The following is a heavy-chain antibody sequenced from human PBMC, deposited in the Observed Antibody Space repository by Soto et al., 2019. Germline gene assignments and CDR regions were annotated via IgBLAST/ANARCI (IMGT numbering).Heavy chain of an antibody. J-gene: IGHJ6*04. CDR2: INPNSGGT. CDR1: GYTFTCDY. D-gene: IGHD1-7*01. Sequence: ASVKVSCKASGYTFTCDYMHWVRQAPGQGLEWMGWINPNSGGTNYAQKFQGWVTMTRDTSISTAYMELSRLRSDDTAVYYCAREYPGTKTMDVWGKGTTVTVSS. CDR3: AREYPGTKTMDV. V-gene: IGHV1-2*04.